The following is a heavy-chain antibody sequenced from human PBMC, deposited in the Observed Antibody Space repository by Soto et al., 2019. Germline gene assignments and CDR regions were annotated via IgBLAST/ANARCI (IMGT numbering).Heavy chain of an antibody. V-gene: IGHV3-9*01. Sequence: GGSLRLSCAASGFTFDDYAMHWVRQAPGKGLEWVSGISWNSGSIGYADSVKGRFTISRDNAKNSLYLQMNRLRAEDTALYYCAQSNSQHMVHLVFDYWGQGTLVTVSS. J-gene: IGHJ4*02. CDR3: AQSNSQHMVHLVFDY. CDR2: ISWNSGSI. D-gene: IGHD4-4*01. CDR1: GFTFDDYA.